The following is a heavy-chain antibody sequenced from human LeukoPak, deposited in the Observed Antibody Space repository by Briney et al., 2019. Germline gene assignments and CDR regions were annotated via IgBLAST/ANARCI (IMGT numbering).Heavy chain of an antibody. CDR2: IYYSGST. CDR3: ARDKGVYYDILTGYHDAFDI. J-gene: IGHJ3*02. V-gene: IGHV4-59*12. CDR1: GGSISSYY. D-gene: IGHD3-9*01. Sequence: SETLSLTCTVSGGSISSYYWSWIRQPPGKGLEWIGYIYYSGSTNYNPSLKSRVTISVDTSKNQFSLKLSSVTAADTAVYYCARDKGVYYDILTGYHDAFDIWGQGTMVTVSS.